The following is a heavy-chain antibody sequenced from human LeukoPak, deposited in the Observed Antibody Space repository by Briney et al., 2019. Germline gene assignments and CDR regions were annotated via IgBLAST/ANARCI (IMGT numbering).Heavy chain of an antibody. J-gene: IGHJ3*02. Sequence: PSETLSLTCSVSVGSISSDHWNWVRQTPGKGLEWIGCIYYSGRTYYNPSLKSRVTISVDMSKSQLSLRLTPVTPADTAVYYCERKNDFEIWGQGTLLTVYS. D-gene: IGHD2/OR15-2a*01. CDR2: IYYSGRT. CDR3: ERKNDFEI. CDR1: VGSISSDH. V-gene: IGHV4-59*01.